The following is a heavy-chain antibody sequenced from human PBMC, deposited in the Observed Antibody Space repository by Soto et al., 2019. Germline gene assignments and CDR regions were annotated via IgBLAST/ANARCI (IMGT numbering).Heavy chain of an antibody. V-gene: IGHV3-30*18. CDR2: ISYDGSNK. J-gene: IGHJ4*02. CDR3: AKGGPYCSSTSCYPLPPYFDY. CDR1: GFTFSSYG. Sequence: QVQLVESGGGVVQPGRSLRLSCAASGFTFSSYGMHWVRQAPGKGLEWVAVISYDGSNKYYADSVKGRFTISRDNSKNTLYLQMNSLRAEDTAVYYCAKGGPYCSSTSCYPLPPYFDYWGQGTLVTVSS. D-gene: IGHD2-2*01.